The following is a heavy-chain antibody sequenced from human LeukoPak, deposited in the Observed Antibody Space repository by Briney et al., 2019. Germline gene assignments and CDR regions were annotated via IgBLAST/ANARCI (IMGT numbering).Heavy chain of an antibody. D-gene: IGHD3-16*02. CDR3: VRDFEYVWGNYRPYYFDH. J-gene: IGHJ4*02. V-gene: IGHV3-23*01. CDR1: GFIFSTYA. Sequence: GGSLRLSCAASGFIFSTYAMSWVRQAPGKGLEWVSAVRGSGRNTYYADSVKGRFTISRDNSKNTLYLQMDSLRAEDTAVYYCVRDFEYVWGNYRPYYFDHWGQGTLVTVSS. CDR2: VRGSGRNT.